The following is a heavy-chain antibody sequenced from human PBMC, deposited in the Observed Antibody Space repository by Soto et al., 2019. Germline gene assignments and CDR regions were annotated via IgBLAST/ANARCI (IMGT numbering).Heavy chain of an antibody. CDR3: TSFDSNGYYPQNHY. CDR1: GYTFTNYY. D-gene: IGHD3-22*01. V-gene: IGHV1-46*01. J-gene: IGHJ4*02. Sequence: ASVKVSCKASGYTFTNYYIHWVRQAPGQGLEWVGLINPKTGTTNDAPKFQDRVTFTADESTATAYMTLSSLTSEDTAFYYCTSFDSNGYYPQNHYWGPGTQVTVSS. CDR2: INPKTGTT.